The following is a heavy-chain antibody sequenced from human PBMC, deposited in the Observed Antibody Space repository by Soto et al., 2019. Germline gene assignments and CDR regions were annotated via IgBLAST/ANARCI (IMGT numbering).Heavy chain of an antibody. J-gene: IGHJ6*02. D-gene: IGHD6-13*01. CDR3: ATSSSWYRYYYYGMDV. CDR1: GGSISSYY. V-gene: IGHV4-4*07. Sequence: PSETLSLTCTVSGGSISSYYWSWIRQPAGKGLEWIGRIYTSGSTNYNPSLKSRVTMSVDTSKNQFSLKLSSVTAADTAVYYCATSSSWYRYYYYGMDVWGQGTTVTVSS. CDR2: IYTSGST.